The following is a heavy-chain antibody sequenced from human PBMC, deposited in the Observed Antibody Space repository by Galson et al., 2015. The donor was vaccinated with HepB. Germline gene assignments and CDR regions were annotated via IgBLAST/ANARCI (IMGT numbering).Heavy chain of an antibody. Sequence: SLRLSCAASGFTVSTNYMSWVRQAPGRGLEWVSVIYSGGSTYYADSVKGRFTISRDNSKNTLYLQMNSLRAEDTAVYYCARPISMYYYASSGYYYWGQGTLVTVSS. D-gene: IGHD3-22*01. CDR3: ARPISMYYYASSGYYY. CDR1: GFTVSTNY. J-gene: IGHJ4*02. CDR2: IYSGGST. V-gene: IGHV3-66*04.